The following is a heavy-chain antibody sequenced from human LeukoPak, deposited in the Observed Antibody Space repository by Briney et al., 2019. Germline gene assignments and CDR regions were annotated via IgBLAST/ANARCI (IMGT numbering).Heavy chain of an antibody. J-gene: IGHJ4*02. V-gene: IGHV4-39*07. D-gene: IGHD2/OR15-2a*01. CDR1: GGSISSSSYY. CDR3: ARDLSRAAGD. Sequence: SETLSPTCTVSGGSISSSSYYWGWIRQPPGKGLEWIGSIYYSGSTYYNPSLKSRVTISVDTSKNQFSLKLSSVTAADTAVYYCARDLSRAAGDWGQGTLVTVSS. CDR2: IYYSGST.